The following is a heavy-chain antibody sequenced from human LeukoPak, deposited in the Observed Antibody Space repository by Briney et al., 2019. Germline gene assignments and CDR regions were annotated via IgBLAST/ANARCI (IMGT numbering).Heavy chain of an antibody. CDR2: TSSDGSRN. CDR1: GFHFSSYG. J-gene: IGHJ1*01. V-gene: IGHV3-30*18. CDR3: AKKPSGSYEGGLQQ. Sequence: GGSLRLSCGALGFHFSSYGMHWVRQAPGKGLEWVAVTSSDGSRNHYADSVKGRFTISRDNTKNTLYLQMSSPRAYITAVYYCAKKPSGSYEGGLQQWGQGTLVTVSS. D-gene: IGHD1-26*01.